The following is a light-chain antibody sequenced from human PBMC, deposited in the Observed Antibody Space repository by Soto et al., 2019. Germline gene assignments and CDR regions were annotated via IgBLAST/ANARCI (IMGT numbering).Light chain of an antibody. CDR1: QSVSSY. CDR2: DAS. Sequence: EIVLTQSPATLSLSPWERATLSCRASQSVSSYLAWYQQKPGQAPRLLIYDASNRATGIPARFSGSGSGTDFTLTISSLEPEDFAVYDCQQRSNWLTFGGGTKVDIK. V-gene: IGKV3-11*01. CDR3: QQRSNWLT. J-gene: IGKJ4*01.